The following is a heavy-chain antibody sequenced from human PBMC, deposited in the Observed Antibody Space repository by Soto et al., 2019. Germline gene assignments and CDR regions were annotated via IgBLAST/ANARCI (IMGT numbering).Heavy chain of an antibody. D-gene: IGHD3-3*01. Sequence: QVQLVQSGAEVKKPGASVKVSCKDSGYTFTSYAMHWVRQAPGQRLEWMGWINAGNGNTKYSQKFQGRGTITRDTSASTAYMELSSLRSEDRAVYYCARSNFYDFWSGYFPWGQGTLVTVSS. CDR1: GYTFTSYA. J-gene: IGHJ5*02. CDR3: ARSNFYDFWSGYFP. CDR2: INAGNGNT. V-gene: IGHV1-3*01.